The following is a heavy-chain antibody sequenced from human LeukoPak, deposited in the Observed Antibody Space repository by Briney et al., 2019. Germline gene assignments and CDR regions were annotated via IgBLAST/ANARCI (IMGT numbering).Heavy chain of an antibody. V-gene: IGHV3-74*01. CDR2: IYSDESST. D-gene: IGHD1-26*01. Sequence: GGSLRLSCAASGFTFSDYWMHWVRQAPGKGLEWVSRIYSDESSTYYADSVKGRFTISRDNSKNTLYVQMNSLRAEDTAVYYCARDLGGHSRSYAFDIWGQGTMVTVSS. CDR3: ARDLGGHSRSYAFDI. CDR1: GFTFSDYW. J-gene: IGHJ3*02.